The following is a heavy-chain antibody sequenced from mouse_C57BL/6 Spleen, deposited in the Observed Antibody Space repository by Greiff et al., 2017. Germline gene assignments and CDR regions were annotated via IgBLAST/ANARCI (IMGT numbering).Heavy chain of an antibody. CDR1: GYAFTNYL. V-gene: IGHV1-54*01. D-gene: IGHD1-2*01. CDR3: ARGKDYGPSGFDV. J-gene: IGHJ1*03. CDR2: INPGSGGT. Sequence: VKLQESGAELVRPGTSVKVSCKASGYAFTNYLIEWVKQRPGQGLEWIGVINPGSGGTNYNEKFKGKATLTADKSSSTAYMQLSSLTSEDSAVYFCARGKDYGPSGFDVWGTGTTVTVSS.